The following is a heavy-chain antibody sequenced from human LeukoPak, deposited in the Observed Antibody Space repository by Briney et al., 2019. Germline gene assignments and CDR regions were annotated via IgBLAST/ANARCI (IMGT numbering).Heavy chain of an antibody. Sequence: GGSLRLSCAASGFTFSNYWMHWVRQAPGKGLVWVSRLNSDGSSTNYADSVKGRFTISRDNAKNTLYLQMNSLRDEDTAVYYCAKDLHYGSADYWGQGTLVTVSS. CDR1: GFTFSNYW. D-gene: IGHD3-10*01. CDR3: AKDLHYGSADY. J-gene: IGHJ4*02. CDR2: LNSDGSST. V-gene: IGHV3-74*01.